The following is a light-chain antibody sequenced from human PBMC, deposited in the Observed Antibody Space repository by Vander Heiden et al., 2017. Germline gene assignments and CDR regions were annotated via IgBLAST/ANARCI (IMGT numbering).Light chain of an antibody. CDR2: GNT. V-gene: IGLV1-40*01. Sequence: QSVLTQPPSLPGAPGPRILISCTGRSSNIGAGYGVHWYQQLPGTAPKLLIYGNTKRPSGVPDRFSGSKSGTSASLAITGLQAEDEADYYCQSYDSSLSVVFGGGTKLTVL. J-gene: IGLJ2*01. CDR1: SSNIGAGYG. CDR3: QSYDSSLSVV.